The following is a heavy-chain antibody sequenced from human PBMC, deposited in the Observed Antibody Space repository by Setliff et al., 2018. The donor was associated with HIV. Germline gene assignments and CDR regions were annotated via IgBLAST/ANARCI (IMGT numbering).Heavy chain of an antibody. CDR2: IYTSGST. CDR3: ARGRRSSGWYVYH. CDR1: GGSISSGSYY. D-gene: IGHD6-19*01. V-gene: IGHV4-61*09. J-gene: IGHJ4*02. Sequence: PSETLSLTCTVSGGSISSGSYYWSWIRQPAGKGLEWIGHIYTSGSTNYNPSLKSRVTISVDTSTNQFSLKLSSVTAADTAAYYCARGRRSSGWYVYHWGQGTLVTVSS.